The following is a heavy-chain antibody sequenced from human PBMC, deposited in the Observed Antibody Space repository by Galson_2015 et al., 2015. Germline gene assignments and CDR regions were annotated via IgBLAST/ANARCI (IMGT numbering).Heavy chain of an antibody. D-gene: IGHD3-16*01. CDR1: GFTFRSYA. CDR3: AKEGPAGGFDY. CDR2: IWYDGSNK. Sequence: SLRLSCAAPGFTFRSYAMRWVRQAPGKGLERVAAIWYDGSNKYYADSVKGRFTISRDNSKNTLYLQMNSLRAEDTAVYYCAKEGPAGGFDYWGQGTLVTVSS. J-gene: IGHJ4*02. V-gene: IGHV3-30*18.